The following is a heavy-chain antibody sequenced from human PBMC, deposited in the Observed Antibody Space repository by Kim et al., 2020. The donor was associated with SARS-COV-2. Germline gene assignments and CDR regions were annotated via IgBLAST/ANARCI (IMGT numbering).Heavy chain of an antibody. Sequence: SETLSLTCTVSGGSISSYYWSWIRQPPGKGLEWIGYIYYSGSTNYNPSLKSRVTISVDTSKNQFSLKLSSVTAADTAVYYCARLIPVWGSYRFAFDIWGQGTMVTVSS. J-gene: IGHJ3*02. CDR1: GGSISSYY. CDR3: ARLIPVWGSYRFAFDI. V-gene: IGHV4-59*08. D-gene: IGHD3-16*02. CDR2: IYYSGST.